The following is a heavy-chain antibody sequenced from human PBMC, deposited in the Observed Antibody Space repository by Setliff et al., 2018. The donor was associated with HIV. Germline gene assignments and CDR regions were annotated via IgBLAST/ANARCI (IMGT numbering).Heavy chain of an antibody. D-gene: IGHD1-7*01. CDR2: ISSSSSYI. J-gene: IGHJ6*03. V-gene: IGHV3-21*04. Sequence: GGSLRLSCAASGFTFSSYSMNWVRQAPGKGLEWVSSISSSSSYIYYADSVKGRFTISRDNAKNSLYLQMNSLRDGDTALYYCAKNTPSIINYPYYYYMDVWGKGTTVTVSS. CDR1: GFTFSSYS. CDR3: AKNTPSIINYPYYYYMDV.